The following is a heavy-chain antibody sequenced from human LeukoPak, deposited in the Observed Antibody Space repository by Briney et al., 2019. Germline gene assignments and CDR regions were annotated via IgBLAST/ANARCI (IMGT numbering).Heavy chain of an antibody. D-gene: IGHD4-11*01. V-gene: IGHV1-8*01. CDR2: MNPNSGNT. Sequence: APVKVSCKASGYIFTSYDIDWVRQATGQGLEWMGWMNPNSGNTGYAQKFQGRVTMTRNTSISTAYMELSSLRSEDTAVYYCARGIYSNYGNWFDPWGQGTLVTVSS. CDR3: ARGIYSNYGNWFDP. J-gene: IGHJ5*02. CDR1: GYIFTSYD.